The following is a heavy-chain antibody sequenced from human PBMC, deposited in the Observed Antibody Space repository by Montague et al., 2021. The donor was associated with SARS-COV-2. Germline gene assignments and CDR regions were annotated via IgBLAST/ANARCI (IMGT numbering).Heavy chain of an antibody. CDR3: ASPDPVDTVFDY. CDR1: GFTFSSYA. CDR2: ISYDGSNK. V-gene: IGHV3-30-3*01. J-gene: IGHJ4*02. Sequence: FLRLSCAASGFTFSSYAMHWVRQAPGEGLEWVAVISYDGSNKYYADSVKGRFTISRDNSKNTLYLQMNSLRAEDTAVYYCASPDPVDTVFDYWGQGTLVTVSS. D-gene: IGHD2-2*03.